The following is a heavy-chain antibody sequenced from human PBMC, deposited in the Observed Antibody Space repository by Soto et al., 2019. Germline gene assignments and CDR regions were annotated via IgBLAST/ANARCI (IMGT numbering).Heavy chain of an antibody. CDR1: GYTFTSYY. CDR3: AGVEPGLSLQGDY. J-gene: IGHJ4*02. Sequence: QVQLVQSGAEVKKPGASVKVSCKASGYTFTSYYMHWVRQAPGQGLEWMGIINPSGGSTSYAQKCQGRVTMPRYTSTSTVYMELGSLRSEDAAVYYCAGVEPGLSLQGDYWGQGTLVTVSS. V-gene: IGHV1-46*03. CDR2: INPSGGST.